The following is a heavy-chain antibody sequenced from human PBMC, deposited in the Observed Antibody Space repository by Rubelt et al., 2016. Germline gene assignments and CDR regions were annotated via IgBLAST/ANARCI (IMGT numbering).Heavy chain of an antibody. D-gene: IGHD4/OR15-4a*01. CDR3: ARYTGKGPPMVLPFDS. CDR2: IRGSGGST. V-gene: IGHV3-53*01. J-gene: IGHJ4*02. CDR1: GFTVSSNY. Sequence: EVQLVESGGGLIQPGGSLRLSCAASGFTVSSNYMSWVRQAPGKGLEWVSSIRGSGGSTYYPDSVKGRFTISRDNSKNTRALQMNSLRAEDTAVYYCARYTGKGPPMVLPFDSWGQGTLVTVSS.